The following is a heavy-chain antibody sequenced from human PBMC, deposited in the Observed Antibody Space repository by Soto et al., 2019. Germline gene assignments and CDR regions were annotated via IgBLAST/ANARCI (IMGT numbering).Heavy chain of an antibody. CDR2: MNPNSGNT. J-gene: IGHJ4*02. CDR3: AREGGYSYGFDY. D-gene: IGHD5-18*01. Sequence: ASVKVSCKASGYTFTSYDINWVRQATGQGLEWMGWMNPNSGNTGYAQKFQGRVTMTRNTSISTAYMELSSLRSEDTAVYYCAREGGYSYGFDYWGQGTLVTVSS. V-gene: IGHV1-8*01. CDR1: GYTFTSYD.